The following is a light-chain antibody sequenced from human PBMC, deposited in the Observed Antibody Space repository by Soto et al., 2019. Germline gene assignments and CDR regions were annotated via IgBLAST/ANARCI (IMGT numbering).Light chain of an antibody. J-gene: IGKJ1*01. CDR3: MQAVQTPRT. CDR1: QSLLHSNGDTY. V-gene: IGKV2-28*01. Sequence: DIVMTQSPLSLSVTPGEPASISCRSSQSLLHSNGDTYLDWYLQKPGQSPQLLIYMGSNRASGVPDRFSGSVSGTDFTLKISRVEASDFGVYYCMQAVQTPRTFGQGTKVES. CDR2: MGS.